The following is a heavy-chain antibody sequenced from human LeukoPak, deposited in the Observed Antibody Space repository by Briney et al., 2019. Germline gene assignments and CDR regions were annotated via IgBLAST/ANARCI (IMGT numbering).Heavy chain of an antibody. Sequence: SETLSLTCTVSGGSISSYYWSWIRQPPGKGLEWIGYIYYSGSTNYNPSLKSRVTMSVDTSKNQFSLKLSSVTAADTAVCYCARDSAYCSSTSCYGDWGQGTLVTVSS. CDR2: IYYSGST. D-gene: IGHD2-2*01. CDR3: ARDSAYCSSTSCYGD. CDR1: GGSISSYY. V-gene: IGHV4-59*12. J-gene: IGHJ4*02.